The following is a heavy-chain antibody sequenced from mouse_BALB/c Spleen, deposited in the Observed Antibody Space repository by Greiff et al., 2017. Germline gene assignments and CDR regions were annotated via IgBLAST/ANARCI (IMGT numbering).Heavy chain of an antibody. V-gene: IGHV2-2*02. Sequence: QVQLQQSGPGLVQPSQSLSITCTDSGFSLTSYGVHWVRQSPGKGLEWLGVIWSGGSTDYNAAFISRLSISKDNSKSQVFLKMNSLQANDTAIYYCARKGDDYYAMDYWGQGTSVTVSS. CDR3: ARKGDDYYAMDY. CDR1: GFSLTSYG. CDR2: IWSGGST. J-gene: IGHJ4*01.